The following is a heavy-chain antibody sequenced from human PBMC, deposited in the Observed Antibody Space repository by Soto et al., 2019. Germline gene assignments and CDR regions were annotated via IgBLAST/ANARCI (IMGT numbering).Heavy chain of an antibody. Sequence: ASVKVSCKASGGTFSSYAISWVRQAPGQGLEWMGGIIPIFGTANYAQKFQGRVTITADESTSTAYMELSSLRSEDTAVYYCASDYGGNPYYYYGMDVWGQGTTVTVSS. V-gene: IGHV1-69*13. J-gene: IGHJ6*02. CDR2: IIPIFGTA. CDR1: GGTFSSYA. CDR3: ASDYGGNPYYYYGMDV. D-gene: IGHD4-17*01.